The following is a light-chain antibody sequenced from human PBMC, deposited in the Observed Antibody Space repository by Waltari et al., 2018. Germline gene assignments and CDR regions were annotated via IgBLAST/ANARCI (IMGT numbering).Light chain of an antibody. CDR3: LSYDRSLRGSV. J-gene: IGLJ2*01. Sequence: QSVLTQPPSVSGAPGQRVTISCTGSSSNIGAGYDVPWYQPPPGTAPTLLINDYNNRPSGVPDRFSASKSGTSASLAITGLQAEDEADYYCLSYDRSLRGSVFGGGTKLTVL. CDR2: DYN. CDR1: SSNIGAGYD. V-gene: IGLV1-40*01.